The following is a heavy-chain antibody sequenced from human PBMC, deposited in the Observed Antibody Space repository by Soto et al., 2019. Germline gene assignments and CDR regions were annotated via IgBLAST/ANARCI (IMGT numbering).Heavy chain of an antibody. CDR3: ARSGLPTVTTSVDY. Sequence: GASVKVSCKASGGTFSSYAISWVRQAPGQGLEWMGGIIPIFGTTNYAQKFQGRVTITADKSTSTAYVELSSLRSEDTAVYYCARSGLPTVTTSVDYWGQGTLVTVSS. D-gene: IGHD4-17*01. CDR2: IIPIFGTT. V-gene: IGHV1-69*06. J-gene: IGHJ4*02. CDR1: GGTFSSYA.